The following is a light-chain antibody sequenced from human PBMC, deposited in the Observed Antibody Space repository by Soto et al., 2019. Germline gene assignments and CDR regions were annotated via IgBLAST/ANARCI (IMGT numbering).Light chain of an antibody. J-gene: IGLJ3*02. CDR2: EVT. CDR3: SSYAGSSTLV. V-gene: IGLV2-23*02. Sequence: QSALTQPASVSGSPGQSITISCTGTSSDVGSYNLVSWYQQHPGKAPKVMIYEVTKRPSGVSDHFSGSKSGNTASLTISGLQAEDEADYYCSSYAGSSTLVFGGGTKVTVL. CDR1: SSDVGSYNL.